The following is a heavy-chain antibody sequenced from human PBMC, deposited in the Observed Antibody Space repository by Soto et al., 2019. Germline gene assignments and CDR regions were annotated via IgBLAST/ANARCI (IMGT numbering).Heavy chain of an antibody. CDR3: ARHYGKNAFDI. D-gene: IGHD3-10*01. CDR1: GGSISSGGYY. J-gene: IGHJ3*02. CDR2: IYYSGST. Sequence: PSETLSLTCTVSGGSISSGGYYWSWIRQPPGKGLEWIGYIYYSGSTNYNPSLKSRVTISVDTSKNQFSLKLSSVTAADTAVYYCARHYGKNAFDIWGQGTMVTV. V-gene: IGHV4-61*08.